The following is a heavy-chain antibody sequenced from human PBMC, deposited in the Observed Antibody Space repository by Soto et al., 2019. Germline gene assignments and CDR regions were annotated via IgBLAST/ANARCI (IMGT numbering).Heavy chain of an antibody. CDR3: ARVLNYGGNSEFIRAFDI. V-gene: IGHV4-30-4*01. CDR1: GGSISCGDYY. D-gene: IGHD4-17*01. J-gene: IGHJ3*02. CDR2: IYYSGST. Sequence: QVQLQESGPGLVKPSQTLSLTCTVSGGSISCGDYYWSWIRQPPGKGLEWIGYIYYSGSTYYNPSLKSRVTISVDTSKNQFSLKLSSVTAADTAVYYCARVLNYGGNSEFIRAFDIWGQGTMVTVSS.